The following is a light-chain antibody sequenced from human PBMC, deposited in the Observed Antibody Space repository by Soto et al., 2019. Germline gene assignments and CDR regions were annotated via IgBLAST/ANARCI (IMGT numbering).Light chain of an antibody. CDR1: QGIRDD. V-gene: IGKV1-6*01. CDR3: LQDYNYPRK. J-gene: IGKJ1*01. CDR2: AAS. Sequence: AIQITQSPSSLSAYAGHTVTITFRSSQGIRDDLGWYQQKPGQAPKLLIYAASSLQTGVPSRFSGSGSGTDFTLTISSLQPEDFASYYCLQDYNYPRKFGQGTKVDIK.